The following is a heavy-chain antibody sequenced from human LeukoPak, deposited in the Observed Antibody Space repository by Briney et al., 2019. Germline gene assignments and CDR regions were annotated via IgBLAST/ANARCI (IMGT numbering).Heavy chain of an antibody. CDR1: GYTFTGYY. D-gene: IGHD6-19*01. CDR2: INPNSGGT. CDR3: AREAVAGTTNFNY. V-gene: IGHV1-2*02. J-gene: IGHJ4*02. Sequence: ASVKVSCKASGYTFTGYYMHWVRQAPGQGLEWMGWINPNSGGTDYAQKFQGRVTMTRDTSISTVYMELSGLRSDDTAMYYCAREAVAGTTNFNYWGQGTLVTVSS.